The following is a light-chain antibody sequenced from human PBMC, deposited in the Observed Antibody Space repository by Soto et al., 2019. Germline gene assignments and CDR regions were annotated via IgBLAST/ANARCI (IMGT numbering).Light chain of an antibody. V-gene: IGKV3-20*01. CDR3: QQYGSSPLIS. CDR2: GAS. CDR1: QTVSITY. Sequence: VLTQSPGTLSLSPGESATLSCRASQTVSITYLTWYQQKPGQAPRLLIFGASKRATGLPDRFSGSGSGRDFTLTISGLEPEDFAVYYCQQYGSSPLISFGQGTRLEIK. J-gene: IGKJ5*01.